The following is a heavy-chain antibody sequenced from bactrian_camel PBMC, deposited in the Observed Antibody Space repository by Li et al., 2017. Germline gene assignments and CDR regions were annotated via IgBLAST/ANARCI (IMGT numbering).Heavy chain of an antibody. CDR3: APGPSRYGGSCLLSPPLYSG. Sequence: VQLVESGGGSVQAGGSLRLSCTASGLTLGDSGLGWYRQAPGKECEGVAAIDSDGSTNYADSVKGRFTISKDNAKTTLYLQMNSLKPEDTAMYYCAPGPSRYGGSCLLSPPLYSGWGQGTQVTVS. J-gene: IGHJ4*01. V-gene: IGHV3S55*01. CDR2: IDSDGST. CDR1: GLTLGDSG. D-gene: IGHD6*01.